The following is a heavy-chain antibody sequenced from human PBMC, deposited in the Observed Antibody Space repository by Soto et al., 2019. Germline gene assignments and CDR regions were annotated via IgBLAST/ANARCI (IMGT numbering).Heavy chain of an antibody. CDR2: IYTSGST. Sequence: SETLSLTCTVSGGSISSYYWSWIRQPAGKGLEWIGRIYTSGSTNYNPSLKSRVTTSVDTSKNQFSLKLSSVTAADTAVYYCARELARRYQPAHMDVWGQGTTVTVSS. J-gene: IGHJ6*02. CDR3: ARELARRYQPAHMDV. D-gene: IGHD2-2*01. V-gene: IGHV4-4*07. CDR1: GGSISSYY.